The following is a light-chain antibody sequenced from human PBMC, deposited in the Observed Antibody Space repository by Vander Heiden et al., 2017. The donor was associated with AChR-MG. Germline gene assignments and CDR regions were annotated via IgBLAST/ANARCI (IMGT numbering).Light chain of an antibody. V-gene: IGKV1-39*01. CDR2: AAS. CDR1: QSISNY. Sequence: DIKMTQSPSSLSASVGDRVTITCRASQSISNYLNWYQQKPGKAPKLLMYAASSLQSGVPSRFSGSGSGTDFTLTISRLQPEDFATYYCQQRDSAPLTFGGGTNVEIK. CDR3: QQRDSAPLT. J-gene: IGKJ4*01.